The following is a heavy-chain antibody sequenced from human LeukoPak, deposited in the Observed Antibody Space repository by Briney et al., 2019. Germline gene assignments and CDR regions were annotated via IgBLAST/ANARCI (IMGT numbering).Heavy chain of an antibody. CDR1: GFTFSSYA. CDR3: ASAPYYDYVWGSYRQPIYYFDY. V-gene: IGHV3-30-3*01. D-gene: IGHD3-16*02. CDR2: ISYDGSNK. Sequence: GRSLRLSCAASGFTFSSYAMHWVRQAPGKGLEWVAVISYDGSNKYYADSVKGRFTISRDNSKNTLYLQMNSLRAEDTAVYYCASAPYYDYVWGSYRQPIYYFDYRGQGTLVTVSS. J-gene: IGHJ4*02.